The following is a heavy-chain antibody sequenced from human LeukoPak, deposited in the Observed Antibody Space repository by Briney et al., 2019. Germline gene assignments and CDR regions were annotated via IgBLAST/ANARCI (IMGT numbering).Heavy chain of an antibody. V-gene: IGHV1-69*01. Sequence: ASVKVSCKASGGTFSSYAISWVRQAPGQGLEWMGGIIPIFGTANYAQKFQGRVTITADESTSTAYMELSSLRSEDTAVYYCARDLLTTGDSRYFDYWGQGTLVTVSS. J-gene: IGHJ4*02. CDR2: IIPIFGTA. CDR1: GGTFSSYA. CDR3: ARDLLTTGDSRYFDY. D-gene: IGHD7-27*01.